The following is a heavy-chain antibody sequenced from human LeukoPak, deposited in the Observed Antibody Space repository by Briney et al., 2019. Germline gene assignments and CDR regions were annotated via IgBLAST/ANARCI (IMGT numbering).Heavy chain of an antibody. V-gene: IGHV1-18*01. D-gene: IGHD6-6*01. Sequence: VASVKVSCKASGYTFNNHDINWVRQAPGRGLEWMGWINTYSANTNYAQEFQDRVIMTTDTSTSTAYMELRSLRSDDTAVYYCAREGGIARPPYLYYYIDVWGQGTLVTVSS. J-gene: IGHJ4*02. CDR3: AREGGIARPPYLYYYIDV. CDR1: GYTFNNHD. CDR2: INTYSANT.